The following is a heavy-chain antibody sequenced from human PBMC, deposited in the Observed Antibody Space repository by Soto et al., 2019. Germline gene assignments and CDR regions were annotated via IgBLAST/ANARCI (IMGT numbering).Heavy chain of an antibody. V-gene: IGHV6-1*01. D-gene: IGHD3-10*01. CDR1: GDSVSSNSAA. J-gene: IGHJ4*02. CDR3: ARDSRDYYGSGSYVSLDY. CDR2: TYYRSKWYN. Sequence: PSQTLSLTCAISGDSVSSNSAAWNWIRQSPSRGLEWLGRTYYRSKWYNDYAVSVKSRITINPDTSKNQFSLQLNSVTPEDTAVYYCARDSRDYYGSGSYVSLDYWGQGTLVTAPQ.